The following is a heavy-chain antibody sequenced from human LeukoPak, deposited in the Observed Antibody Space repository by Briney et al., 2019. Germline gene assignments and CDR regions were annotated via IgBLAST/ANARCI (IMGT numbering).Heavy chain of an antibody. J-gene: IGHJ4*02. CDR1: GYTFTGSY. D-gene: IGHD1-26*01. CDR3: ARVGGSYDYYFDY. CDR2: INPNSGGT. Sequence: ASVKVSCKASGYTFTGSYMHWVRQAPGQGLEWMGWINPNSGGTDYAQKFQGRVTMTRDTSISTAYMELSRLRSDNTAVYYCARVGGSYDYYFDYWGQGTLVTVSS. V-gene: IGHV1-2*02.